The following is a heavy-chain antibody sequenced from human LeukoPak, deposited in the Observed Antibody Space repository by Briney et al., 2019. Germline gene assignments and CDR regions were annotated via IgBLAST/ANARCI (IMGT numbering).Heavy chain of an antibody. J-gene: IGHJ5*02. CDR2: IYAGGDT. CDR3: ARGFEP. CDR1: GGSIISGNYS. V-gene: IGHV4-61*02. Sequence: SEPLSVTCTFPGGSIISGNYSWSWIRQPAGKGLEWTGRIYAGGDTNYSSFLKHRVNISVDTSKNPYARRLSSVPAADTAVYYCARGFEPWGQGTLVTVSS.